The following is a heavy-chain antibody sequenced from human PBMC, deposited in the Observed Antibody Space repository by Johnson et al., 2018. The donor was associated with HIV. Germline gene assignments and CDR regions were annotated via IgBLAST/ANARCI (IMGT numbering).Heavy chain of an antibody. D-gene: IGHD4-17*01. J-gene: IGHJ3*02. CDR1: GFTLTNYG. V-gene: IGHV3-30*03. CDR2: ISYDGSNT. CDR3: AREKLGSTEYDAFEI. Sequence: QVQLVESGGGLVQPGRSLRLSCAVSGFTLTNYGIHWVRQAPDKGLECVALISYDGSNTYYADSVRGRFTLSRDISKNTVYLQMSSLRAADTAVYYCAREKLGSTEYDAFEIWGQGTMVTVSS.